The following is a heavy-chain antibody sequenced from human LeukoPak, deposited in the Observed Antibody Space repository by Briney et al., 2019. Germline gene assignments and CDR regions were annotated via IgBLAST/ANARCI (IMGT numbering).Heavy chain of an antibody. CDR3: ARGSEAGFYP. Sequence: KPSETLSLTSAVYGGSFSGYYWSCIRQPPGKGREWIGEINHSGSTNYHPSLKSRVTISVDTSKNQFSLKLSSVTAADTAVYYCARGSEAGFYPWGQGTLVTVSS. J-gene: IGHJ5*02. CDR2: INHSGST. V-gene: IGHV4-34*01. CDR1: GGSFSGYY.